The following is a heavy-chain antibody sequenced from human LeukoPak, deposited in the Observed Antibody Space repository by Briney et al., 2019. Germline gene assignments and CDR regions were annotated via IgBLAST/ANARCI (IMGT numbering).Heavy chain of an antibody. D-gene: IGHD3-10*01. V-gene: IGHV3-11*01. CDR2: ISSSGSTI. CDR1: GFTFSDYY. CDR3: ASMGRGSGSYYASGYYYYYYMDV. Sequence: GGSLRLSCAASGFTFSDYYMSWLRQAPGKGLEWVSYISSSGSTIYYADSVKGRFTISRDNAKNSLYLQMNSLRAEDTAVYYCASMGRGSGSYYASGYYYYYYMDVWGKGTTVTISS. J-gene: IGHJ6*03.